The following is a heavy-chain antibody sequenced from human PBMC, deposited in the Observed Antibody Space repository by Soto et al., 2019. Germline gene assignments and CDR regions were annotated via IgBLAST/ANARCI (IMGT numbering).Heavy chain of an antibody. V-gene: IGHV3-23*01. Sequence: GGSLRLSCAASGFTFSSYVMSWVRQAPGKGLEWVAGVSGSGGPTYYADSVKGRFTISRDNSKSTLYLQMNSLRDEDTAVYSFALILHYGTITSGYPWERFDNWGQRTLVTISS. CDR1: GFTFSSYV. J-gene: IGHJ4*02. D-gene: IGHD6-25*01. CDR2: VSGSGGPT. CDR3: ALILHYGTITSGYPWERFDN.